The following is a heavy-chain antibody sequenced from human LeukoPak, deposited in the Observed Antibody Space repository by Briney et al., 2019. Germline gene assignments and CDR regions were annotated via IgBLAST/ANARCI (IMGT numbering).Heavy chain of an antibody. CDR1: GFTFEDYG. CDR2: INWNGGST. Sequence: TGGSLRLSCAASGFTFEDYGMSWVRQAPGKGLEWVSGINWNGGSTGYADSVKGRFTISRDNAKNSLYLQMNSLRAEDTALYYCARGSGGWPLFPDYWGQGTLVTVSS. CDR3: ARGSGGWPLFPDY. J-gene: IGHJ4*02. D-gene: IGHD1-26*01. V-gene: IGHV3-20*04.